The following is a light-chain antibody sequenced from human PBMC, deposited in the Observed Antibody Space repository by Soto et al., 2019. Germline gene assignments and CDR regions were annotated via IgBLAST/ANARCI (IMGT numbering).Light chain of an antibody. Sequence: QSVLTQPPSASGTPGRRVTISCSGSSSNIGSNTVNWYQQLPGTAPKLLIYSNNQRPSGVPDRFSGSKSGTSASLAISGLQSEDEGDYYCAAWDDSLNGVVFGGGTKLT. CDR1: SSNIGSNT. CDR3: AAWDDSLNGVV. CDR2: SNN. V-gene: IGLV1-44*01. J-gene: IGLJ2*01.